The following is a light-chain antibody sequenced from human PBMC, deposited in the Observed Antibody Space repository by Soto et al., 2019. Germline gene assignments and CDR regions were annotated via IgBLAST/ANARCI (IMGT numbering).Light chain of an antibody. CDR1: QSVSSY. CDR2: DAS. J-gene: IGKJ1*01. V-gene: IGKV3-11*01. CDR3: QQRSRT. Sequence: EIVLTQSPATLSLSPGERATLSCSASQSVSSYLAWYQQKPGQAPRLLIYDASNKATGIPARFSGSGSGTDFTLTISSLEPEDFAVYYCQQRSRTFGQGTKVDIK.